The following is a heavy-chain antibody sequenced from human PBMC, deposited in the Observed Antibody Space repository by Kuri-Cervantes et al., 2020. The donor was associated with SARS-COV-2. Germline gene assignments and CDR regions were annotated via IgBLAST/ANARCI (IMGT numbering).Heavy chain of an antibody. CDR3: ARSAAAGIRVGWFDP. CDR1: GGSISSYY. Sequence: SETLSLTCTVSGGSISSYYWSWIRQPPGKGLEWIGYIYYSGSTNYNPSLKSRVTISVDTSKNQFSLKLSSVTAADTAVYYCARSAAAGIRVGWFDPWGQGTLVTVSS. D-gene: IGHD6-13*01. CDR2: IYYSGST. V-gene: IGHV4-59*01. J-gene: IGHJ5*02.